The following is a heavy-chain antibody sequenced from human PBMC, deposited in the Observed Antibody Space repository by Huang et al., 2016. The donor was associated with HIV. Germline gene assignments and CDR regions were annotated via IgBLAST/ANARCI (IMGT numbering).Heavy chain of an antibody. V-gene: IGHV1-69*13. J-gene: IGHJ6*03. CDR2: IIPMFGTT. CDR1: GGTFSTNA. CDR3: ARQPYCGGDCAHYYYFYMDV. Sequence: QVQLVQSGAEVKRPGASVTVSCRASGGTFSTNAVSWVRQPPGQGLEWMGGIIPMFGTTKYAQGFQGKVTITADESSSTVYMELSSLRSDDTAVYYCARQPYCGGDCAHYYYFYMDVWGKGTTVTVSS. D-gene: IGHD2-21*02.